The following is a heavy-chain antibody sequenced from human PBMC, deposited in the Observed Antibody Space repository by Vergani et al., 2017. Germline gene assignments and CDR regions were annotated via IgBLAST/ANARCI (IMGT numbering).Heavy chain of an antibody. CDR1: GGTFSSYA. D-gene: IGHD2-2*01. V-gene: IGHV1-69*01. CDR3: AIHKLGYCSRTGCYAFDY. CDR2: IIPIFGTA. Sequence: QVQLVQSGAEVKKPGSSVKVSCKASGGTFSSYAISWVRQAPGQGLEWMGGIIPIFGTANYAQKFQGRVTITADESTSTAYMELSSLRSEDTAVYYCAIHKLGYCSRTGCYAFDYWGQGTLVTVSS. J-gene: IGHJ4*02.